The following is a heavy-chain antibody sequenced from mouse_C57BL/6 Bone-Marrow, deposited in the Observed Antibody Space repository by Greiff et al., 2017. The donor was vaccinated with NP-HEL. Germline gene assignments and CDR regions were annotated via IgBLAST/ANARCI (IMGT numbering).Heavy chain of an antibody. CDR2: ISNGGGST. V-gene: IGHV5-12*01. J-gene: IGHJ3*01. CDR1: GFTFSDYY. D-gene: IGHD3-2*02. Sequence: EVKLVESGGGLVQPGGSLKLSCAASGFTFSDYYMYWVRQTPEKRLEWVAYISNGGGSTYYPDTVKGRFTISRDNAKNTLYLQMSRLKSEDTAMYYCAREAAQATFAWFAYWGQGTLVTVSA. CDR3: AREAAQATFAWFAY.